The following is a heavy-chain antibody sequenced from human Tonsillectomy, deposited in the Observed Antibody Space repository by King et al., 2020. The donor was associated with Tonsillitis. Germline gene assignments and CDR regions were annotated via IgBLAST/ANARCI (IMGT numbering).Heavy chain of an antibody. CDR1: GFTFSSYS. D-gene: IGHD6-19*01. CDR3: ARDRGSYSSGWYGRTQNWFDP. V-gene: IGHV3-21*01. Sequence: VQLVESGGGLVKPGGSLRLSCAASGFTFSSYSMNWVRQAPGKGLEWVSSISSSSSYIYYADSVKGRFTISRDNAKNSLYLQMNSLRAEDTAVYYCARDRGSYSSGWYGRTQNWFDPWGQGTLVTVSS. CDR2: ISSSSSYI. J-gene: IGHJ5*02.